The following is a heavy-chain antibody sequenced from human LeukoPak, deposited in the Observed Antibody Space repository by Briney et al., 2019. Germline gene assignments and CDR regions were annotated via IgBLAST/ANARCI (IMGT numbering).Heavy chain of an antibody. Sequence: GGSLRLSCAASGFTFSSYGMSWVRQAPGKGLEWVSAISGSGGSTYYADSVKGRFTISRDNSKNTLYLQMNSLRAEDTAVYYCAKDLRDTAMVAYYMDVWGNGTTVTISS. V-gene: IGHV3-23*01. CDR2: ISGSGGST. CDR3: AKDLRDTAMVAYYMDV. D-gene: IGHD5-18*01. CDR1: GFTFSSYG. J-gene: IGHJ6*03.